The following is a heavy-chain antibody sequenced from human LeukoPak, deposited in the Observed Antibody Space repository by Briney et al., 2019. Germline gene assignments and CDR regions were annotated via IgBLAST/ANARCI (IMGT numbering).Heavy chain of an antibody. CDR2: ISSSSSYI. V-gene: IGHV3-21*01. J-gene: IGHJ4*02. CDR1: GFTFSSYS. Sequence: PGGSLRLSCAASGFTFSSYSMNWVRQAPGKGLEWVSSISSSSSYIYYADSVKGRFTISRDNAKNSLYLQMNSLRAEDTAVYYCARAGDYYDSSGYYYELYFDYWGQGTLVTVSS. CDR3: ARAGDYYDSSGYYYELYFDY. D-gene: IGHD3-22*01.